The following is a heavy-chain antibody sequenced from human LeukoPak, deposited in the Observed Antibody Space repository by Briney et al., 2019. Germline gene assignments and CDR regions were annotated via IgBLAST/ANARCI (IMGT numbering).Heavy chain of an antibody. CDR3: ARVSTPEYYDVLTGYYSFGY. J-gene: IGHJ4*02. CDR2: IIPIFGTA. CDR1: GGTFSSYA. Sequence: SVKVSCKASGGTFSSYAISWVRQAPGQGREWMGGIIPIFGTANYAQKFQGRVTITTDESTSTAYMELSSLRSEDTAVYYGARVSTPEYYDVLTGYYSFGYWGQGTLVTVTS. V-gene: IGHV1-69*05. D-gene: IGHD3-9*01.